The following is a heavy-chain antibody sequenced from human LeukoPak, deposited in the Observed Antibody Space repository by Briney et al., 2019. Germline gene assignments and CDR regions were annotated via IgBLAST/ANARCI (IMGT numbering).Heavy chain of an antibody. V-gene: IGHV1-69*13. J-gene: IGHJ4*02. Sequence: SVKVSCKASGGTFSSYAISWVRQAPGQGLEWMGGIIPIFGTANYAQKFQGRVTITADESTSTAYMELSSLRSEDTAVYYCARDLRPDYYGSGSLDHWGQGTLVTVSS. CDR3: ARDLRPDYYGSGSLDH. D-gene: IGHD3-10*01. CDR2: IIPIFGTA. CDR1: GGTFSSYA.